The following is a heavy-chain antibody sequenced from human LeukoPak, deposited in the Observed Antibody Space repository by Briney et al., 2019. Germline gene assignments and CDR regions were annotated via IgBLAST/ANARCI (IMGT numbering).Heavy chain of an antibody. J-gene: IGHJ4*02. CDR1: GYTFTSYY. CDR3: ARDDGIAAAGTLIDY. V-gene: IGHV1-46*01. D-gene: IGHD6-13*01. Sequence: VASVKVSCKASGYTFTSYYMHWVRQAPGQGLEWMGIINPSGGSTSYAQKFQGRVTMTRDTSTSTVYMELSSLRSEDTAVYYCARDDGIAAAGTLIDYWGQGTLVTVSS. CDR2: INPSGGST.